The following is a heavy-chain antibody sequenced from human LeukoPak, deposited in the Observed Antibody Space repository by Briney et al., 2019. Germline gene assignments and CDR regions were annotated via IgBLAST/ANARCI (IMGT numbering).Heavy chain of an antibody. CDR2: ISGAGGGT. CDR3: AKDVRYNDY. CDR1: GFTFSSYA. Sequence: GGSLRLSCAASGFTFSSYAMSWVRQAPGKGLEWVSSISGAGGGTYYTDSVKGRFTISRDNSRDTLYPQMNSLSAEDTAVYYCAKDVRYNDYWGQGTLVTVSS. J-gene: IGHJ4*02. V-gene: IGHV3-23*01. D-gene: IGHD1-14*01.